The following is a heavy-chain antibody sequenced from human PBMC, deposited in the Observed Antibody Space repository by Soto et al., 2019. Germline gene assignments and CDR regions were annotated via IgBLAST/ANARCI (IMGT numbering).Heavy chain of an antibody. J-gene: IGHJ4*02. CDR2: IYYSGST. CDR1: GGSISSSSYY. V-gene: IGHV4-39*01. Sequence: QLQLQESGPGLVKPSETLSLTCTVSGGSISSSSYYWGWIRQPPGKGLEWIGNIYYSGSTYYNPSLKSRVTISVDTSKPQFSLTLSSVTAADTAVYYCARRVSGSYFHYWGQGTLVTVSS. D-gene: IGHD1-26*01. CDR3: ARRVSGSYFHY.